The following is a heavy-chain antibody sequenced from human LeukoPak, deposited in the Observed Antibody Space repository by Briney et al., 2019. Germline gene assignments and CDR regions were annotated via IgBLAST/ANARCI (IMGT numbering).Heavy chain of an antibody. CDR2: IKSKTDGGTT. D-gene: IGHD3-3*01. J-gene: IGHJ5*02. CDR3: TTPGEKPYYDFWSGYSLNWFDP. V-gene: IGHV3-15*01. CDR1: GFTFSNAW. Sequence: GGSLRLSCAASGFTFSNAWMSWVRQAPGKGLEWVGRIKSKTDGGTTDYAAPVKGRFTISRDDSKNTLYLQMNSLKTEDTAVYYCTTPGEKPYYDFWSGYSLNWFDPWGQGTLVTVSS.